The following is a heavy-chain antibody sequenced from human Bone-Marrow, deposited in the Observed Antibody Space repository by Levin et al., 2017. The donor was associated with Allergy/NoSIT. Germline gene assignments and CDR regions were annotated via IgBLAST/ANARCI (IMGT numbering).Heavy chain of an antibody. D-gene: IGHD4-17*01. Sequence: PGGSLRLSCAASGFTFSSYAMTWVRQAPGKGLEWVSSISGGAGTTYYADSVRGRFTISRDNSKNTLYLQMNSLGAEDTAIYFCAKGLRGNSAWYGESGNWGQGALVTVSS. CDR1: GFTFSSYA. V-gene: IGHV3-23*01. CDR2: ISGGAGTT. J-gene: IGHJ4*02. CDR3: AKGLRGNSAWYGESGN.